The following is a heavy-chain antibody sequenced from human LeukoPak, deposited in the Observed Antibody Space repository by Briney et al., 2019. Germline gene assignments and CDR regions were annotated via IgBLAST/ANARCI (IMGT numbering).Heavy chain of an antibody. CDR3: ARDSYDISGYRHIDY. J-gene: IGHJ4*02. CDR2: IYYRDST. Sequence: PSQTLSLACTVSGGSGTSGGYYWTWIRQHPGKGLEWIGYIYYRDSTYYNPSLQSRVTISVDTSKNQFSLKLSSVTAADTAVYYCARDSYDISGYRHIDYWGQGTLVTVSS. CDR1: GGSGTSGGYY. V-gene: IGHV4-31*03. D-gene: IGHD3-22*01.